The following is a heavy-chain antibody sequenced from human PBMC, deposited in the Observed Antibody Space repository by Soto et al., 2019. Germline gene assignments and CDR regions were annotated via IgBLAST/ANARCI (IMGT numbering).Heavy chain of an antibody. CDR1: GFTFSTNA. CDR2: ISGGGGNT. V-gene: IGHV3-23*01. J-gene: IGHJ3*01. CDR3: AKDRPFYDSSGYYSDAFDV. D-gene: IGHD3-22*01. Sequence: PGGSLRLSCAASGFTFSTNAMSWVRQAPGRGLEWVSTISGGGGNTYYADSVKGRFTISRDNSKNTLYLQMNSLRAEGTAAYYCAKDRPFYDSSGYYSDAFDVWGQGTLVTVPS.